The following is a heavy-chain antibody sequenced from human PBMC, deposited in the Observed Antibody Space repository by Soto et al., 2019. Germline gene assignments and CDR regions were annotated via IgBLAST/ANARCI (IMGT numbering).Heavy chain of an antibody. D-gene: IGHD3-3*01. J-gene: IGHJ3*02. CDR1: GYTFTSYA. CDR2: INAGNGNT. V-gene: IGHV1-3*01. Sequence: ASVNVSCKASGYTFTSYAMHWVRQAPGQRLEWMGWINAGNGNTKYSQKFQGRVTITRDTSASTAYMELSSLRSEDTAVYYCARDSSPYYDFWSGYHGDAFDIWGQGTMVTVSS. CDR3: ARDSSPYYDFWSGYHGDAFDI.